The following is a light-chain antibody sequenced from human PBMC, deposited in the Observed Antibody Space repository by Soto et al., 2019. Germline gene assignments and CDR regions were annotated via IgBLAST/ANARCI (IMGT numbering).Light chain of an antibody. CDR3: QQYNNWPPTT. Sequence: EIVLTQSACTLSWSPGERATLSCRASQSVSSSYLAWYQQKPGQAPRLLIYGASSRATGIPDRFSGSGSATDFTPTISRLEPEDFAIYYCQQYNNWPPTTFGQGTRLEIK. V-gene: IGKV3-20*01. CDR2: GAS. CDR1: QSVSSSY. J-gene: IGKJ5*01.